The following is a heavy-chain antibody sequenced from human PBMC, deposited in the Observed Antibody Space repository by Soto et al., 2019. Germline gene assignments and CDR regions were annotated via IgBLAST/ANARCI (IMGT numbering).Heavy chain of an antibody. D-gene: IGHD3-3*01. CDR2: IYYSGST. V-gene: IGHV4-39*01. Sequence: SETLSLTCTVSGGSISSSSYYWGWIRQPPGKGLEWIGSIYYSGSTYYNPSLKSRVTISVDTSKNQFSLKLSSVTAADTAVYYCAGHGGKSGYLDYWGQGTLVTVSS. J-gene: IGHJ4*02. CDR3: AGHGGKSGYLDY. CDR1: GGSISSSSYY.